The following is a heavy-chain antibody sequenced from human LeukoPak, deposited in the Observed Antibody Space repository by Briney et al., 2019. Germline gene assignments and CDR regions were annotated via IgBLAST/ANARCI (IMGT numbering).Heavy chain of an antibody. CDR3: AKATSSAAYYYGMDV. CDR2: FSGSGGST. D-gene: IGHD3-10*01. CDR1: GFTFSSYA. Sequence: GGSLRLSCAASGFTFSSYAMSWVRQAPGEGLDWVSGFSGSGGSTYYADSVKGRFTMSRDNSKNTLYLQMNSLRADDTAVYYCAKATSSAAYYYGMDVWGQGTTVTVSS. V-gene: IGHV3-23*01. J-gene: IGHJ6*02.